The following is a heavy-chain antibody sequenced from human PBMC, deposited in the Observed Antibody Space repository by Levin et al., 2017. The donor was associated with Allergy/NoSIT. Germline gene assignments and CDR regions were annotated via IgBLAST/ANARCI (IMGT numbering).Heavy chain of an antibody. CDR3: AKVPWAQSGQFDY. D-gene: IGHD1-26*01. Sequence: GGSLRLSCAASGFTFSSFAMSWVRQAPGKGLEWVSTISGSGGSTYYADSVKGRFTISRDNSKNTLYLQMNSLRAEDTAVYYCAKVPWAQSGQFDYWGQGTLVTVSS. CDR1: GFTFSSFA. J-gene: IGHJ4*02. CDR2: ISGSGGST. V-gene: IGHV3-23*01.